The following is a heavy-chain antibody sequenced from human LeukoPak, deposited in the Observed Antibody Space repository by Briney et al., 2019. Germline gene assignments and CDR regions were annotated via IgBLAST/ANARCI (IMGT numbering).Heavy chain of an antibody. CDR1: GGSISSRSYY. Sequence: SETLSLTCSVSGGSISSRSYYWGWIRQPPGKGLEWIGNIYYNGNTYYNPSLKSRVTISVDTSKKQFSLKLSSVTAADTAVYYCARHSYSNYRYFQHWGQGTLVTVSS. D-gene: IGHD4-11*01. CDR2: IYYNGNT. V-gene: IGHV4-39*01. J-gene: IGHJ1*01. CDR3: ARHSYSNYRYFQH.